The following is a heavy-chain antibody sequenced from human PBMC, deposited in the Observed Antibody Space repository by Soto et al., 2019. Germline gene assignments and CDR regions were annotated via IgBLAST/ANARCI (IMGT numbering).Heavy chain of an antibody. CDR2: INPNSGGT. CDR1: GYTFTGYY. V-gene: IGHV1-2*02. D-gene: IGHD2-2*01. J-gene: IGHJ6*02. CDR3: ARGGGPTTGGMDV. Sequence: QVQLVQSGAEVKKPGASVKVSCKASGYTFTGYYMHWVRQAPGQGLEWMGWINPNSGGTNYAQKLQGRVTMTRDTAISKAYMELSRLGSADTSGYYCARGGGPTTGGMDVWGQGTTVTVSS.